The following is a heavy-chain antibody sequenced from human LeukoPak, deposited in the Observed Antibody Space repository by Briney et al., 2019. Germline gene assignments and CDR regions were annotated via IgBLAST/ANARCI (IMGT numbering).Heavy chain of an antibody. Sequence: SETLSLTCTVSGGSISSSSYYWGWIRQPPGKGLEWIGSIYYSGSTYHNPSLKSRVTISVDTSKNQFSLKLSSVTAADTAVYYCARRDPRNQLDYWGQGTLVTVSS. D-gene: IGHD1-14*01. CDR3: ARRDPRNQLDY. CDR2: IYYSGST. J-gene: IGHJ4*02. V-gene: IGHV4-39*01. CDR1: GGSISSSSYY.